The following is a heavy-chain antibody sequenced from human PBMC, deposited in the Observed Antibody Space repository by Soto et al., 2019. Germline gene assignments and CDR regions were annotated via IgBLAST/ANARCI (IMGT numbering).Heavy chain of an antibody. J-gene: IGHJ5*02. V-gene: IGHV6-1*01. CDR3: ARDEALSYSSSSGWFDP. CDR1: GDSVSSNSAA. Sequence: SQTLSLTCAISGDSVSSNSAAWNCISQSPSRGLEWLGRTYYRSKWYNDYAVSVKSRITINPDTSKNQFSLQLNSVTPEDTAVYYCARDEALSYSSSSGWFDPWGQGTLVTVSS. CDR2: TYYRSKWYN. D-gene: IGHD6-6*01.